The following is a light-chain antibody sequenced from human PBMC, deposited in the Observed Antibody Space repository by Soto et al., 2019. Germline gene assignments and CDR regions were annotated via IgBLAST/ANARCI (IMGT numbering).Light chain of an antibody. CDR3: CSYAGGTTFGV. CDR2: EGS. J-gene: IGLJ1*01. CDR1: SSDVGSYNL. Sequence: QSVLTQPASVSGSPGQSITISCTGTSSDVGSYNLVSWYQQHPGKAPKLIIYEGSKWPSGVSNRFSGSKSGNTASLTISGLQAEDEADYYCCSYAGGTTFGVFGTGTKVTVL. V-gene: IGLV2-23*03.